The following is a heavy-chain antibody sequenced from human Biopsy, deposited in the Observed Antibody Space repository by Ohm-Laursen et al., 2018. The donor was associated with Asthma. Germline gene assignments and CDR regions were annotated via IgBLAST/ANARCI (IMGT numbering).Heavy chain of an antibody. Sequence: SLRLSCSASGFTFSSYGMHWVRQAPGKGLEWVAVISYDGSNKYYADSVKGRFTISRDNSKNTLYLQMNSLRAEDTAVYYCASYEVVTSILPLDVWGQGTTVTVSS. CDR3: ASYEVVTSILPLDV. CDR1: GFTFSSYG. CDR2: ISYDGSNK. J-gene: IGHJ6*02. D-gene: IGHD2-21*02. V-gene: IGHV3-30*03.